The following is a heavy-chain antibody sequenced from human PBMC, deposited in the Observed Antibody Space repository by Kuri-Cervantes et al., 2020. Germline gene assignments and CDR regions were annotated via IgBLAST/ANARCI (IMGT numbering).Heavy chain of an antibody. CDR2: IYYSGST. CDR3: ARSGSGSYYRY. D-gene: IGHD3-10*01. Sequence: GSLRLSCTVSGGSISSYYWSWIRQPPGKGLEWIGYIYYSGSTNYNPSLKSRVTISVDKSKNQFSLKLSSVTAADTAVYYCARSGSGSYYRYWGQGTLVTVSS. CDR1: GGSISSYY. V-gene: IGHV4-59*12. J-gene: IGHJ4*02.